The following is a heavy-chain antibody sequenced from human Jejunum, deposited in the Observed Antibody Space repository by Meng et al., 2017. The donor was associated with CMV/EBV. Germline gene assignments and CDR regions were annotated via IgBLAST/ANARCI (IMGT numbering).Heavy chain of an antibody. CDR1: GYRFNDYW. D-gene: IGHD3-10*01. Sequence: SGYRFNDYWIGGVRQMPGKGLGWMGIIFPGASDTRYSPSFEGHVTLSVDKSINTAYLQWNSLKASDTATYFCAREMVRGVLDSWGQGTLVTVSS. J-gene: IGHJ4*02. CDR2: IFPGASDT. CDR3: AREMVRGVLDS. V-gene: IGHV5-51*01.